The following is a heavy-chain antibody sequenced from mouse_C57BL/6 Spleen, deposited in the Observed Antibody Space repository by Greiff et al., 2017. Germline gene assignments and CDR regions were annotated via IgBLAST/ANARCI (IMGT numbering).Heavy chain of an antibody. D-gene: IGHD2-5*01. CDR2: INPSNGGT. J-gene: IGHJ2*01. CDR3: GRECSNLDY. Sequence: QVQLQQSGTELVKPGASVKLSCKASGYTFTSYSMHWVKPRPGQGLEWIGNINPSNGGTNYNENFKSKATLTADKSSSTAYMQLSRVTSEDSAVYDCGRECSNLDYWGQGTTLTVSS. V-gene: IGHV1-53*01. CDR1: GYTFTSYS.